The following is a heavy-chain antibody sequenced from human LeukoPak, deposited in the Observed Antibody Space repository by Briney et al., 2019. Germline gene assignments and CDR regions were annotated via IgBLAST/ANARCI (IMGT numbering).Heavy chain of an antibody. V-gene: IGHV3-33*01. CDR1: GFTFSSYG. CDR3: ARGPTVAEYFQH. Sequence: PGGSLRLSCAASGFTFSSYGMHWVRQAPGKGLEWVAVIWYDGSNKYYADSVKGRFTISRDNSKNTLYLQMNSLRAEDTAVYYCARGPTVAEYFQHWGQGTLVTVSS. D-gene: IGHD4-23*01. J-gene: IGHJ1*01. CDR2: IWYDGSNK.